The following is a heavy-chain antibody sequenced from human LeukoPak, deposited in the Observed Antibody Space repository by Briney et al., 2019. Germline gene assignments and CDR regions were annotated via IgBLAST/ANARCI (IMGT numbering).Heavy chain of an antibody. D-gene: IGHD4-11*01. CDR3: AKDYGYYSSYYYGMDV. Sequence: GGSLRLSCAASGFTFSSYSMNWVRQAPGKGLEWVSYISSSSTIYYADSVKGRFTISRDNAKNSLYLQMNSLRAEDTAVYYCAKDYGYYSSYYYGMDVWGQGTTVTVSS. J-gene: IGHJ6*02. CDR2: ISSSSTI. V-gene: IGHV3-48*01. CDR1: GFTFSSYS.